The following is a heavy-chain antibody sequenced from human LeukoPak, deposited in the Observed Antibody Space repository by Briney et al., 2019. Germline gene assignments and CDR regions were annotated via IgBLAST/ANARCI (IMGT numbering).Heavy chain of an antibody. Sequence: SETLSLTCTVSGYSISSGYYWGWIRQPPGKGLEWIGSIYHSGSTYYNPSLKSRVTISVDTSKNQFSLKLSSVTAADTAVYYCASRYSSGFDAFDIWGQGTMVTVSS. J-gene: IGHJ3*02. D-gene: IGHD6-19*01. V-gene: IGHV4-38-2*02. CDR3: ASRYSSGFDAFDI. CDR2: IYHSGST. CDR1: GYSISSGYY.